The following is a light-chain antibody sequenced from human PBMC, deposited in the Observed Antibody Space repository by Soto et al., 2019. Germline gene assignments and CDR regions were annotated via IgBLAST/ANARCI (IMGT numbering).Light chain of an antibody. CDR3: QHYNSYSEA. J-gene: IGKJ5*01. CDR2: KAS. CDR1: QDISNF. Sequence: DIQMTQSPSSLSAFVGDTVTITCRASQDISNFLAWYQQKPGKVPKLLIYKASTLKSGVPSRFSGSGSGTEFTLTISSLQPDDFATYYCQHYNSYSEAFGQGTRLEIK. V-gene: IGKV1-5*03.